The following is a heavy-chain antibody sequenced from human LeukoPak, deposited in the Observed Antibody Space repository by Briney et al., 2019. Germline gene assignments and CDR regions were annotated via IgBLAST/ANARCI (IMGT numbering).Heavy chain of an antibody. D-gene: IGHD3-22*01. CDR1: GGSIFSGDYY. CDR3: ARGDYDDGAGYLDH. J-gene: IGHJ5*02. V-gene: IGHV4-30-4*01. Sequence: PSETLSLTCTVSGGSIFSGDYYWNWIRHPPGKGLEWSGYIYYNVLTYYNPSLESRVTISVDTSKNQFSLKLSSVTAADTAVYYCARGDYDDGAGYLDHWGQGTLVPVSS. CDR2: IYYNVLT.